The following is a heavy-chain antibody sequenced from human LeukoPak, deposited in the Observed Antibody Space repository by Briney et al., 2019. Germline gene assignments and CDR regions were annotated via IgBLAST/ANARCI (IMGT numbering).Heavy chain of an antibody. D-gene: IGHD6-13*01. Sequence: PSETLSLTCTVSDGSISSSSHYRGWIRQPPGKGLEWIGEINHSGSTNYNPSLKSRVTISVDTSKNQFSLKLSSVTAADTAVYYCARGGRGIAAYRLDYWGQGTLVTVSS. CDR3: ARGGRGIAAYRLDY. V-gene: IGHV4-39*07. J-gene: IGHJ4*02. CDR1: DGSISSSSHY. CDR2: INHSGST.